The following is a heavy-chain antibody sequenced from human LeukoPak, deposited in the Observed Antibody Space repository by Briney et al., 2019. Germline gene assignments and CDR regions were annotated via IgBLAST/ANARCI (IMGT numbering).Heavy chain of an antibody. CDR2: INPNSGTT. Sequence: ASVKVSCKASGYTFTGYYMHWVRQAPGQGLEWMGWINPNSGTTGYAQKFLGRVTITRNTSISTTYMELSSLRSEDTAVYYCARGRSPGTSMEYYYYMDVWGKGTTVTVSS. CDR1: GYTFTGYY. V-gene: IGHV1-8*03. J-gene: IGHJ6*03. CDR3: ARGRSPGTSMEYYYYMDV. D-gene: IGHD1-1*01.